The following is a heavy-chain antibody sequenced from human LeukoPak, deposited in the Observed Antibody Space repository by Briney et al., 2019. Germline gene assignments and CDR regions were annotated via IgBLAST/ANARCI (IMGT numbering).Heavy chain of an antibody. J-gene: IGHJ6*03. D-gene: IGHD3-10*01. CDR2: IKQDGSEK. V-gene: IGHV3-7*01. Sequence: GGSLRLSCAVSGITFSSYWMSWVRQAPGKGLEWVANIKQDGSEKYYVDSVKGRFTISRDNAKNSLYLQMNSLGAEDTAVYYCVSKGSGSYYYYYYYMDVWGKGTTVTVSS. CDR1: GITFSSYW. CDR3: VSKGSGSYYYYYYYMDV.